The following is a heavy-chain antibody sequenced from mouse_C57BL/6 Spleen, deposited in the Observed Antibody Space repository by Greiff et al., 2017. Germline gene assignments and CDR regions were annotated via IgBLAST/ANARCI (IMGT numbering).Heavy chain of an antibody. V-gene: IGHV1-59*01. CDR1: GYTFTSYW. Sequence: QVQLQQPGAELVRPGTSVKLSCKASGYTFTSYWMHWVKQRPGQGLEWIGVIDPSDSYTNYNQKFKGKATLTVDPSSSTAYMQLSSLTSEDSAVYYYASYYSNWYAMDYWGQGTSVTVSS. D-gene: IGHD2-5*01. CDR3: ASYYSNWYAMDY. J-gene: IGHJ4*01. CDR2: IDPSDSYT.